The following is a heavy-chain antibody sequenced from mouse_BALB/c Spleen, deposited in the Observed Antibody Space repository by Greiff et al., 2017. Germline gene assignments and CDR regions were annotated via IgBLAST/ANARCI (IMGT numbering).Heavy chain of an antibody. CDR1: GFTFSSYA. Sequence: EEMLVESGGGLVKPGGSLKLSCAASGFTFSSYAMSWVRQTPEKRLEWVASISSGGSTYYPDSVKGRFTISRDNARNILYLQMSSLRSEDTAMYYCSRAYYYGTPDYWGQGTTLTVSS. CDR3: SRAYYYGTPDY. V-gene: IGHV5-6-5*01. J-gene: IGHJ2*01. D-gene: IGHD1-1*01. CDR2: ISSGGST.